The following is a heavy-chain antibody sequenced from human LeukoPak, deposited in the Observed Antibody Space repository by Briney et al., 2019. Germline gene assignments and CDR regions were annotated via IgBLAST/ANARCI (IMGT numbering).Heavy chain of an antibody. CDR2: INPSGGST. CDR1: GYTFTSYY. J-gene: IGHJ5*02. Sequence: ASVKVSCKASGYTFTSYYMHWVRQAPGQGLEWMGIINPSGGSTSYAQKFQGRVTMTRDTSTSTVYMELSSLRSEDTAVYYCARDAPPGVYCSSTSSQNNWFDPWGQGTLVTVSS. CDR3: ARDAPPGVYCSSTSSQNNWFDP. D-gene: IGHD2-2*01. V-gene: IGHV1-46*01.